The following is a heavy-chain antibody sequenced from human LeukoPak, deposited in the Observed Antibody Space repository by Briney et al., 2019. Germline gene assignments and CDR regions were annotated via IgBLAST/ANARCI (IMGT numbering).Heavy chain of an antibody. D-gene: IGHD3-22*01. CDR3: ARESSGPPVYFDY. J-gene: IGHJ4*02. V-gene: IGHV3-74*01. Sequence: GGSLRLSCAASGFIFTDYWMHWVRQGPGKELVWVARISGDGRRTTYVDSVKGRFTISRDNAKNSLYLQMNSLRAEDTAVYYCARESSGPPVYFDYWGQGTLVTVSS. CDR2: ISGDGRRT. CDR1: GFIFTDYW.